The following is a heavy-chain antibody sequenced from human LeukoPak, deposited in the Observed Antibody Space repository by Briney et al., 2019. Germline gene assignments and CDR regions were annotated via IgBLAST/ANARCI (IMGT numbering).Heavy chain of an antibody. CDR2: IKQDGREK. D-gene: IGHD7-27*01. V-gene: IGHV3-7*01. Sequence: GGSLRLSCAASGFSLSNYWMNWVRQAPGKGLEWVAHIKQDGREKNYVDSVKGRFSISRDNAKNSLILQMNSLRDEDTAVYYCARGVWAPFDSWGQGTPVSVSS. CDR3: ARGVWAPFDS. J-gene: IGHJ4*02. CDR1: GFSLSNYW.